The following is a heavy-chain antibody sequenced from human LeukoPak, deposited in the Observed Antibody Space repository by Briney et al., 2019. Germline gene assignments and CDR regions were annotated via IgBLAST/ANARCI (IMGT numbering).Heavy chain of an antibody. J-gene: IGHJ3*02. D-gene: IGHD6-19*01. CDR1: GYSFTSYW. CDR2: IYPGDSDT. Sequence: GESLKISCKGSGYSFTSYWIGWVRQMPGKGLEWMGIIYPGDSDTRYSPSFQGQVTISADKSISTAYLQWSSLKASDTAMYYCARHYHGSGWCLNDAFDIWGQGTMVTVSS. CDR3: ARHYHGSGWCLNDAFDI. V-gene: IGHV5-51*01.